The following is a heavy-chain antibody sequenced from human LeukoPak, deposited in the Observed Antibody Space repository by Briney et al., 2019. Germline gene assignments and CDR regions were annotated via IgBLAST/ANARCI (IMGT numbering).Heavy chain of an antibody. J-gene: IGHJ4*02. D-gene: IGHD6-13*01. Sequence: GGSLRLSCAASGFTCSSYGMHWVRQAPGKGLEWVSSITGSGYTRNAESVKGRFTISRDNSVDTLHLQMSSLRAEDTAVYYCARDSRRWYYFDYWGQGTLVTVSS. V-gene: IGHV3-21*04. CDR2: ITGSGYT. CDR1: GFTCSSYG. CDR3: ARDSRRWYYFDY.